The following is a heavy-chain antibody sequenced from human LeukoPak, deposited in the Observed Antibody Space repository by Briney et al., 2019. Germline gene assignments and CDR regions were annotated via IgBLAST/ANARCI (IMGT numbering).Heavy chain of an antibody. CDR2: INPNGGST. J-gene: IGHJ4*02. CDR3: ARASLGDLFYSDF. V-gene: IGHV1-46*01. Sequence: ASVKVFFKASGVTFSIYAISWVRQAPGQGLEWMGIINPNGGSTSYAQKFQGRVTMTRDTSTSTVYMELSSLRSEDTAVYYCARASLGDLFYSDFWGQGILVTVSS. CDR1: GVTFSIYA. D-gene: IGHD3-16*01.